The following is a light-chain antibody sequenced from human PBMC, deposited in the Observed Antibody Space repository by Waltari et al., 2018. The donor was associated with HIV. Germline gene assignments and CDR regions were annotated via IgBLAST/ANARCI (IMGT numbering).Light chain of an antibody. J-gene: IGLJ3*02. CDR1: SSNIGYNY. CDR2: RNN. Sequence: QSVLTQPPSASGTPGQRVTISCSGSSSNIGYNYVYWYQQLPGTAPKRLTYRNNQRPSGVPDRFSGSKSGTSASLAISGLRSEDEADYYCAAWDDSLSGWVFGGGTKLTVL. V-gene: IGLV1-47*01. CDR3: AAWDDSLSGWV.